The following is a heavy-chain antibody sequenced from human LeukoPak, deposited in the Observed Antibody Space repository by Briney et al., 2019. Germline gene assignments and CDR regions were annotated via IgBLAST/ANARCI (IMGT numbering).Heavy chain of an antibody. Sequence: AASVKVSCKGYGYTFTDYYMHWVRQAPGQGLEWMGWINPKSGDTNYAQKFQGRVTMTRDTSISTAYMDLSRLRSDDTAVYYCWTRAENRARPPSGFSRTIIGVVKDVFDIWGQGTMVSVAS. D-gene: IGHD3-3*01. CDR3: WTRAENRARPPSGFSRTIIGVVKDVFDI. CDR2: INPKSGDT. V-gene: IGHV1-2*02. CDR1: GYTFTDYY. J-gene: IGHJ3*02.